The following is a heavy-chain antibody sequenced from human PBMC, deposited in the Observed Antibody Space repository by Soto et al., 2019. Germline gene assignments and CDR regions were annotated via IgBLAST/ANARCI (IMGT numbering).Heavy chain of an antibody. D-gene: IGHD3-22*01. V-gene: IGHV1-18*01. CDR2: ISAYNGNT. CDR3: AREGTYYYDRSGQYYYYGMDV. Sequence: QVQLVQSGAEVKKPGASVKVSCKASGYTFTSYGISWVRQAPGQGLEWMGWISAYNGNTNYAQKLQGRVTMTTDTATSTAYMELRSLSSADTAVYYCAREGTYYYDRSGQYYYYGMDVWGQGTTVTVSS. CDR1: GYTFTSYG. J-gene: IGHJ6*02.